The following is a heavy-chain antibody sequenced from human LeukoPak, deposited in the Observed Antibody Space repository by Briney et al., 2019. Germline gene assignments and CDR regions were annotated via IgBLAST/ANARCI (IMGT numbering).Heavy chain of an antibody. CDR2: TGKSGDT. CDR1: GFTFNIYA. D-gene: IGHD3-10*01. Sequence: GGSLRLSYVASGFTFNIYAMSWVRQAPGKGLEWVSGTGKSGDTYYADSVKGRFTVSRDNSKNTLCLQMNSLRAEDTAVYYCMKSYHKFDEWGQGTLVTVSS. CDR3: MKSYHKFDE. V-gene: IGHV3-23*01. J-gene: IGHJ4*02.